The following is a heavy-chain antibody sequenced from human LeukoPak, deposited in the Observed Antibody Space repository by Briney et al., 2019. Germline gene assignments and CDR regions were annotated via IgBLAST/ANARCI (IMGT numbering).Heavy chain of an antibody. D-gene: IGHD3-22*01. J-gene: IGHJ4*02. V-gene: IGHV3-30-3*01. CDR3: ARDNWDSSGYYYPFDY. Sequence: GGSLRLSCAASGFTFSSYAMHWVRQAPGKGLEWVAVISYDGSNKYYADSVKGRFTISRDNAKNSLYLQMNSLRAEDTAVYYCARDNWDSSGYYYPFDYWGQGTLVTVSS. CDR1: GFTFSSYA. CDR2: ISYDGSNK.